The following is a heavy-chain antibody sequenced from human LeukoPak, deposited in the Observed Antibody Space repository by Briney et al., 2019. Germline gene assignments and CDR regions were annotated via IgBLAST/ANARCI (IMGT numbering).Heavy chain of an antibody. V-gene: IGHV3-74*01. CDR2: IIPDGSST. D-gene: IGHD1-26*01. CDR1: GLPFSSYW. CDR3: VRLGGNYEY. J-gene: IGHJ4*02. Sequence: PGGSLRLSCAASGLPFSSYWMHWVRQAPGEGLVWVSVIIPDGSSTTYADSVKGRFTISRDNAKNTLYLQMNSLRAEDTAIYYCVRLGGNYEYWGQGTLVTVFS.